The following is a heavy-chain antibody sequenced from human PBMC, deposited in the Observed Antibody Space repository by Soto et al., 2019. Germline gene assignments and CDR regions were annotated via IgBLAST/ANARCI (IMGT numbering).Heavy chain of an antibody. CDR3: ASHYSSSGPMDV. V-gene: IGHV4-39*01. D-gene: IGHD6-6*01. J-gene: IGHJ6*02. CDR1: GGSISSSSYY. CDR2: IYYSGST. Sequence: SETLSLTCTVSGGSISSSSYYWGWIRQPPGKGLEWIGSIYYSGSTYYNPSLKSRVTISVDTSKNQFSLKLSSVTAADTAVYYCASHYSSSGPMDVWGQGTTVTVSS.